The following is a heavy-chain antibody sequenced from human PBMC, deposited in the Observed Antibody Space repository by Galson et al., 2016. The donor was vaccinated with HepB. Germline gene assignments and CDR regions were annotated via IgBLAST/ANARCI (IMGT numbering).Heavy chain of an antibody. V-gene: IGHV4-39*01. Sequence: LSLTCTVSGGSISSSSYSWGWHRPPPGKGLEWIGSIDYSGTTYYNPSLKSRVTISVDTSKNQFSLKLSSVTAADTAVYYCARPSTVTTFYYWGQGTLVTVSS. CDR1: GGSISSSSYS. D-gene: IGHD4-11*01. CDR3: ARPSTVTTFYY. CDR2: IDYSGTT. J-gene: IGHJ4*02.